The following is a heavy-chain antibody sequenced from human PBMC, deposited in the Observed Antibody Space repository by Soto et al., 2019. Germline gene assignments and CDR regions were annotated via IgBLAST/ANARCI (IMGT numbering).Heavy chain of an antibody. CDR3: ARATAYCGRNTCYPFDY. CDR1: VGSLIIEDYY. Sequence: PSETLSLTCTFSVGSLIIEDYYWTGIRQPPGKGLEWLGRIHSSGTTYYNPSLRSRLTMSMDSSRNQFSLRLTSVTAADTAMYYCARATAYCGRNTCYPFDYWGQGIMVTVSS. J-gene: IGHJ4*02. D-gene: IGHD2-21*01. CDR2: IHSSGTT. V-gene: IGHV4-30-4*01.